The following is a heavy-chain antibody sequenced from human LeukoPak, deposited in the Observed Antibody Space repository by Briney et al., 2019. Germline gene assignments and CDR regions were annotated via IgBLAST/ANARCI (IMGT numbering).Heavy chain of an antibody. CDR1: GGSISSYY. CDR3: AREEAAYYDFWSGPFDY. V-gene: IGHV4-4*07. CDR2: IYTSGST. Sequence: SETLSLTCTVSGGSISSYYWSWIRQPAGKGLEWIGRIYTSGSTNYNPSLKSRVTMSVDTSKNQFSLKLSSVTAADTAVYYCAREEAAYYDFWSGPFDYWGQGTLVTVSS. J-gene: IGHJ4*02. D-gene: IGHD3-3*01.